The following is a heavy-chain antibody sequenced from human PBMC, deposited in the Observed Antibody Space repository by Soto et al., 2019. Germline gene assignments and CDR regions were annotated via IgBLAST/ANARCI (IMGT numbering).Heavy chain of an antibody. D-gene: IGHD4-17*01. CDR2: IYYSGST. V-gene: IGHV4-61*01. CDR1: VASVSIVIYN. J-gene: IGHJ5*02. Sequence: QVQLQESGPGLLKPSETLSLTCTVPVASVSIVIYNGSWIRQPPGKVLEWIGYIYYSGSTNYNPSLKSRVTISVDTSKNQFSLKLSSVTAADTAVYYCAVGDYPSNWFDPWGQGTLVTVSS. CDR3: AVGDYPSNWFDP.